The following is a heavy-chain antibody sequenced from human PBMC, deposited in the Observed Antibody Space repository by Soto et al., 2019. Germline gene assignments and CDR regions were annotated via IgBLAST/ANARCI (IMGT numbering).Heavy chain of an antibody. D-gene: IGHD2-2*01. CDR2: INAGNGNT. J-gene: IGHJ3*02. Sequence: GASVKVSCKASGYTFTSYAMHWVRQAPGQRLEWMGWINAGNGNTKYSQKFQGRVTITRDTSASTAYMELSSLRSEDTALYYFARAGYCSSTSCSDAFDIWGQGTMVTVSS. CDR1: GYTFTSYA. V-gene: IGHV1-3*01. CDR3: ARAGYCSSTSCSDAFDI.